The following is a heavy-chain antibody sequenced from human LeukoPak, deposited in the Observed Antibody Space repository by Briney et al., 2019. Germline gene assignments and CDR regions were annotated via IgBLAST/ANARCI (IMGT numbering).Heavy chain of an antibody. V-gene: IGHV4-59*01. J-gene: IGHJ3*02. CDR3: ARRHYYDSSGYFDI. CDR1: GGSISSYY. CDR2: IYYSGST. D-gene: IGHD3-22*01. Sequence: PSETLSLTCTVSGGSISSYYWSWIRQPPGKGLEWIGYIYYSGSTNYNPSLKSRVTISVDTSKNQFSLKLSSVTAADTAVYYCARRHYYDSSGYFDIWGQGTTVTVSS.